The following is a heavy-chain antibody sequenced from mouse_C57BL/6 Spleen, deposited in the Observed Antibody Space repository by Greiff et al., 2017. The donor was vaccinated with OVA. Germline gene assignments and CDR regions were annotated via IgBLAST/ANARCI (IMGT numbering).Heavy chain of an antibody. CDR1: GYTFTSYG. Sequence: QVQLQQPGAELGMPGASVKLSCKASGYTFTSYGMHWVKQRPGQGLEWIGEIDPSDSYTNYNQKFKGKSTWTVDKSSSTAYMQLSSLTSEDSAVYYCARWDGGYFDYWGQGTTLTVSS. CDR3: ARWDGGYFDY. V-gene: IGHV1-69*01. D-gene: IGHD4-1*01. CDR2: IDPSDSYT. J-gene: IGHJ2*01.